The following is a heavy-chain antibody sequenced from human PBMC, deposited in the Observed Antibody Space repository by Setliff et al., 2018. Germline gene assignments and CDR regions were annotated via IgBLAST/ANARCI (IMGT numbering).Heavy chain of an antibody. J-gene: IGHJ3*02. CDR1: GFTFSAYS. Sequence: GESLTISCAASGFTFSAYSMNWVRQAPGKGLEWVSSSSSTGRYTFYADSVKGRFTVSKDNAKNSLYLETNSLRAEDTAVYYCARGGGGHIVVATFDFDIWGQGTKVTVSS. D-gene: IGHD2-21*01. CDR2: SSSTGRYT. V-gene: IGHV3-21*01. CDR3: ARGGGGHIVVATFDFDI.